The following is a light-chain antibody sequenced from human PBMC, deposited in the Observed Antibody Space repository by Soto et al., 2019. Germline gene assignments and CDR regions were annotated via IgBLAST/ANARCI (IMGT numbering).Light chain of an antibody. Sequence: QSALTQPTSVSGSPGQSITISCTGTSSDVGGWNYVSWYQQHPGKAPKLMIFEVSNRPSGVSNRFSGSKSGNTASLTISGLQAEDEANYYCSSYTSSSTLVFGGGTKLTVL. CDR1: SSDVGGWNY. J-gene: IGLJ3*02. CDR3: SSYTSSSTLV. V-gene: IGLV2-14*01. CDR2: EVS.